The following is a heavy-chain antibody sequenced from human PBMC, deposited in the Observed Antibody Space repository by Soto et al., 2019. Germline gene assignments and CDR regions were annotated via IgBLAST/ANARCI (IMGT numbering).Heavy chain of an antibody. D-gene: IGHD6-13*01. CDR2: IIPVFGTV. Sequence: QVRLVQSGAEVKKPGSSVKVSCKASGGTFSNYAITWLRLAPGQGLEWLGGIIPVFGTVNYAQKFQGRVTITADESTSTAYMELNRLRSEDTAVYYCARDNPYTNSCGNWFYPWGQGTLVSVS. CDR1: GGTFSNYA. CDR3: ARDNPYTNSCGNWFYP. V-gene: IGHV1-69*01. J-gene: IGHJ5*02.